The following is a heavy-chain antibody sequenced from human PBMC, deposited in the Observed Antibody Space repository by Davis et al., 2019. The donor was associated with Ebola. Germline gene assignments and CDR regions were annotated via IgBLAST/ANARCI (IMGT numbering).Heavy chain of an antibody. D-gene: IGHD3-3*01. V-gene: IGHV4-39*01. J-gene: IGHJ4*02. Sequence: MPGGSLRLSCTVSGGSISSSSYYWGWIRQPPGKGLEWIGSIYYSGSTYYNPSLKSRVTISVDTSKNQFSLKLSSVTAADTAVYYCARLRFWSGYYTGVYFDYWGQGTLVTVSS. CDR1: GGSISSSSYY. CDR3: ARLRFWSGYYTGVYFDY. CDR2: IYYSGST.